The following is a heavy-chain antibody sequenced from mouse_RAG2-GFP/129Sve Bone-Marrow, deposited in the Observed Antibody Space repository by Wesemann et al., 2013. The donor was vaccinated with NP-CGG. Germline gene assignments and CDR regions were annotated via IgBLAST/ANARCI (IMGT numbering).Heavy chain of an antibody. V-gene: IGHV1-55*01. D-gene: IGHD1-1*01. J-gene: IGHJ4*01. CDR3: TGATVVAGDAMDY. CDR2: SHRSGST. Sequence: SHRSGSTNYDEKFKSKATLTVDTSSSTAYMQLSSLTSEDSAVYYCTGATVVAGDAMDYWGQGTSVTVSS.